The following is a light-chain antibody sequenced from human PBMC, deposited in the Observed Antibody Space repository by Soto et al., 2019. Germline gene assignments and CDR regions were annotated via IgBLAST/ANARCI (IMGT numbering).Light chain of an antibody. CDR1: SGSVSTAYY. Sequence: QAVVTQEPSFSVSPGRTVTLTCGLTSGSVSTAYYPSWYQQTPGQAPRTLIYSTNTRSSGVPARFSGSILGNKAALTITGAQADDESDYYCVLYMASGFGVFGGGTKLTVL. CDR3: VLYMASGFGV. V-gene: IGLV8-61*01. CDR2: STN. J-gene: IGLJ3*02.